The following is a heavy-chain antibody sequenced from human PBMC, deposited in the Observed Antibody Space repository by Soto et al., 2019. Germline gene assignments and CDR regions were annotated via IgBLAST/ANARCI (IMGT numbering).Heavy chain of an antibody. V-gene: IGHV3-30*18. J-gene: IGHJ4*02. CDR3: AKDDVQGTPTGY. D-gene: IGHD1-7*01. CDR2: ISDHGSTT. CDR1: GFTFSKYA. Sequence: GGSLRHSCTAPGFTFSKYAMNWVRQAPGKGLEWVAFISDHGSTTYYADSVKGRFTISRDNSKNTLYLQMNSLRAEDTAVYYCAKDDVQGTPTGYWGQGTLVTVSS.